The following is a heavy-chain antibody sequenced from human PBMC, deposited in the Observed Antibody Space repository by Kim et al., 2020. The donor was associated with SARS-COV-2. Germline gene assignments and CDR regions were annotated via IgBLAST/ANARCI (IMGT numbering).Heavy chain of an antibody. CDR1: GFIFVDYG. V-gene: IGHV3-20*04. D-gene: IGHD3-22*01. CDR3: GREKAKSGLGRGFDD. J-gene: IGHJ4*01. CDR2: ISWNGACT. Sequence: GGSLRLSCAASGFIFVDYGMSWVRQAPGKGLEWVSGISWNGACTGYADSVKGRFTISRVNATNSLHLQMNSLRAEDMALYYCGREKAKSGLGRGFDDWG.